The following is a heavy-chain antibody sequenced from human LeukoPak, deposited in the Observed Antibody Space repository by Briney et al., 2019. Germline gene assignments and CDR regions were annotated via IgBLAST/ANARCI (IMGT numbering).Heavy chain of an antibody. CDR3: AKPTDY. CDR1: GFTFSNYW. V-gene: IGHV3-7*01. CDR2: IKQDGSEK. Sequence: GGSLRLSWAASGFTFSNYWMTWVRQAPGKGLEWVANIKQDGSEKYYVDSVKGRFTISRDNAKNSLYLQMNSLRAEDTAVYYCAKPTDYWGQGTLVTVSS. D-gene: IGHD1-14*01. J-gene: IGHJ4*02.